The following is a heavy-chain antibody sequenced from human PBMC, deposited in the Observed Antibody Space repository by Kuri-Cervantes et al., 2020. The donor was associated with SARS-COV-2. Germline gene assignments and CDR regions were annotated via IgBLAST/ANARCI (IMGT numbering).Heavy chain of an antibody. CDR3: AKDSPEIVVVPAAPLYFDL. V-gene: IGHV3-23*01. CDR1: GFTFSSYA. D-gene: IGHD2-2*01. CDR2: ISGSGGST. Sequence: GESLKISCAASGFTFSSYAMSWVRQAPGKGLEWVSAISGSGGSTYYADSVKGRFTISRDNSKNTLYLQVNSLRAEDTAVYYCAKDSPEIVVVPAAPLYFDLWGHGTLVTVSS. J-gene: IGHJ2*01.